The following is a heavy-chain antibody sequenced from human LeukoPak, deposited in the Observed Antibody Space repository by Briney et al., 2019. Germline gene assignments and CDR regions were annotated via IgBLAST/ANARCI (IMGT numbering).Heavy chain of an antibody. CDR2: IWYDGSNK. V-gene: IGHV3-33*01. D-gene: IGHD5-24*01. CDR1: GFTFSSYG. Sequence: GGSLRLSCAASGFTFSSYGMHWVRQAPGKGLEWVAVIWYDGSNKYYADSVKGRFTISRDNSKNTLYLQMNSLRAEDTAVYYCARDSELTGDRVEYWGQGILVTVSS. J-gene: IGHJ4*02. CDR3: ARDSELTGDRVEY.